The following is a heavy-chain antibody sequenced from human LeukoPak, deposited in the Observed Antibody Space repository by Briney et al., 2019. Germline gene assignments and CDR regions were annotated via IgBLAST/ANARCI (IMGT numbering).Heavy chain of an antibody. J-gene: IGHJ4*02. Sequence: GGSLRLSCAASGFTVSSNYMSWVRQAPGKGLEWVSVIYSGGSTYYADSVKSRFTISRDNSKNTLYLQMNSLRAEDTAVYYCARDKVVGALGYWGQGTLVTVSS. V-gene: IGHV3-66*01. D-gene: IGHD1-26*01. CDR3: ARDKVVGALGY. CDR1: GFTVSSNY. CDR2: IYSGGST.